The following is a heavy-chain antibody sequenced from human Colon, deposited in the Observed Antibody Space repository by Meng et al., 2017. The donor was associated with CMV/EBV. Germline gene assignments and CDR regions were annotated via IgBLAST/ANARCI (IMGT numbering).Heavy chain of an antibody. CDR1: VDSISSRTW. D-gene: IGHD6-25*01. CDR3: ASCIAAVWFDP. V-gene: IGHV4-4*02. J-gene: IGHJ5*02. Sequence: CAVSVDSISSRTWWPWVRQPPGRGLEWVGEISHTGSTNYNPSLKSRVTISVAKSKNQFSLRLSSVTAADTAVYYCASCIAAVWFDPWGQGTLVTVSS. CDR2: ISHTGST.